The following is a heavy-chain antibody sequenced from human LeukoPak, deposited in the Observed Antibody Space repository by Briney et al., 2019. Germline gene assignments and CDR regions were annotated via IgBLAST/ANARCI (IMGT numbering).Heavy chain of an antibody. J-gene: IGHJ4*02. Sequence: SQTLSLTCTVSGGSISSGDYYWSWIRQPPGNGLEWLGYIYYSGSTYYNPSLKSRVTISVDTSKNQFSLKLSSVTAADTAVYYCASTLTTATTHLFDYWGQGTLVTVSS. CDR1: GGSISSGDYY. CDR2: IYYSGST. CDR3: ASTLTTATTHLFDY. D-gene: IGHD1-1*01. V-gene: IGHV4-30-4*08.